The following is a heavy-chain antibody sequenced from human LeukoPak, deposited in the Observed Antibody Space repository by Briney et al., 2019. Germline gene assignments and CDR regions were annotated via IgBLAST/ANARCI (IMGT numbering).Heavy chain of an antibody. J-gene: IGHJ4*02. Sequence: SETLSLTCTASGVSIGSYYWNWVRQPPGKGLEWLGYIYYSGSLNYNASLKSRVTTSADTSKNRFSLNLSSVTAADTAVYYCARATDSSVYYGFDYWGQGILFTVSS. V-gene: IGHV4-59*13. CDR2: IYYSGSL. D-gene: IGHD3-22*01. CDR1: GVSIGSYY. CDR3: ARATDSSVYYGFDY.